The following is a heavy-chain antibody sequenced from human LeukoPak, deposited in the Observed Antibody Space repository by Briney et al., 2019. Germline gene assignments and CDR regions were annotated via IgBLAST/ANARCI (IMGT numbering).Heavy chain of an antibody. CDR1: GFTFDGYA. V-gene: IGHV3-74*03. CDR3: ATVFKGSSLEDY. CDR2: IKNDESNA. J-gene: IGHJ4*02. Sequence: GGSLGLSCAASGFTFDGYAMHWVRQAPGRGLVWVSRIKNDESNAVYADSVKGRFTISRDNAKNTLYLQMNSLRVEDTAVYYCATVFKGSSLEDYWGQGTRVTVSS. D-gene: IGHD1-26*01.